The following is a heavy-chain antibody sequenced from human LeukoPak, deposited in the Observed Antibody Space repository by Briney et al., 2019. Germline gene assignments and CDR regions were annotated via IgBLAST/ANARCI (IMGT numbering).Heavy chain of an antibody. V-gene: IGHV3-23*01. Sequence: GGSLRLSCIASGFTLSSYEMSWIRQAPGKGLEWVSSVDYSGGDTHYADSVKGRFTISRDNSKNMLFLQMSSLRAEDTAIYFCAKGLEMESRLEYWGQGTLVTVSS. CDR1: GFTLSSYE. CDR3: AKGLEMESRLEY. J-gene: IGHJ4*02. CDR2: VDYSGGDT. D-gene: IGHD1-1*01.